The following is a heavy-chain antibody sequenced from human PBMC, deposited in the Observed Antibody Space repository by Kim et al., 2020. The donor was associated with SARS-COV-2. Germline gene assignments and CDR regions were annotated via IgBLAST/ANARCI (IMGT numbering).Heavy chain of an antibody. CDR3: ARDGTGLSPSIRYFDWLSKVGGYYGMDV. D-gene: IGHD3-9*01. CDR2: ISYDGSNK. V-gene: IGHV3-30-3*01. J-gene: IGHJ6*02. CDR1: GFTFSSYA. Sequence: GGSLRLSCAASGFTFSSYAMHWVRQAPGKGLEWVAVISYDGSNKYYADSVKGRFTISRDNSKNTLYLQMNSLRAEDTAVYYCARDGTGLSPSIRYFDWLSKVGGYYGMDVWGQGTTVTVSS.